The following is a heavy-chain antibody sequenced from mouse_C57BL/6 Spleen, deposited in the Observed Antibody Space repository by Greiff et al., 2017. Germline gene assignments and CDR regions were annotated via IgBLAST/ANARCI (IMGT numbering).Heavy chain of an antibody. V-gene: IGHV1-80*01. CDR3: AGVYSNYAFYAMDY. CDR2: IYPGDGDT. CDR1: GYAFSSYW. J-gene: IGHJ4*01. Sequence: QVHVKQSGAELVKPGASVKISCKASGYAFSSYWMNWVKQRPGKGLEWNGQIYPGDGDTNYNGKFKGKATLTADKSSSTAYMQLSSLTSEDSAVYFCAGVYSNYAFYAMDYWGQGTSVTVSS. D-gene: IGHD2-5*01.